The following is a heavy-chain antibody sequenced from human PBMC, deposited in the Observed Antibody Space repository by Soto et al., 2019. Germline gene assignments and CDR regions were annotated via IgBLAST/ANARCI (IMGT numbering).Heavy chain of an antibody. Sequence: EVQLVESGGGLVQPGGSLRLSCAASGFTFSSYSMNWVRQAPGKGLEWVSYISSSSSTIYYADSVKGRFTISRDNAKNSRYLQMNSRRAEDTAVYYCARETQWLNWFDPWGQGTLVTVSS. CDR3: ARETQWLNWFDP. J-gene: IGHJ5*02. CDR1: GFTFSSYS. CDR2: ISSSSSTI. D-gene: IGHD6-19*01. V-gene: IGHV3-48*01.